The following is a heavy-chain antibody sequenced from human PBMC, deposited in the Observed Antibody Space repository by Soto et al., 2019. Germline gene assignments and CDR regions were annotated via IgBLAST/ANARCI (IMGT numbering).Heavy chain of an antibody. V-gene: IGHV3-13*01. D-gene: IGHD3-16*01. J-gene: IGHJ3*02. CDR2: ITTGDDT. CDR3: ARVAQDFGALDI. CDR1: GFTFSSYD. Sequence: GGSLRLSCAASGFTFSSYDMHWVRHVTGKGLEWVSYITTGDDTSYPDSVQGRFTISRENAKNSLYLQMNNLRAGDTAIYYCARVAQDFGALDIWGQGTTVTVSS.